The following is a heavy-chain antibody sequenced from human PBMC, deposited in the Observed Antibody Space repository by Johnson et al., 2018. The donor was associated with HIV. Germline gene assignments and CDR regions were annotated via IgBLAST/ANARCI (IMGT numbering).Heavy chain of an antibody. Sequence: DVQVVESGGGLVQPGGSLRLSCAASGFTFSSYWMSWVRQAPGKGLEWVANIKQEGSEKYYADSVKGRFTISRDNSKNMLYLQMNRRRADDTAVYYCAKDQEGSAFDVWGQGTLVTVSS. J-gene: IGHJ3*01. CDR2: IKQEGSEK. CDR3: AKDQEGSAFDV. CDR1: GFTFSSYW. V-gene: IGHV3-7*01. D-gene: IGHD1-26*01.